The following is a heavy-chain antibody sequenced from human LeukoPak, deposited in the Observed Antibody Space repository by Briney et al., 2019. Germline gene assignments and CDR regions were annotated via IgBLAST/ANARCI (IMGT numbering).Heavy chain of an antibody. CDR2: MNPNSGNT. J-gene: IGHJ6*03. D-gene: IGHD2-2*01. Sequence: ASVNVSCKPSGYTFTSYDINWVRQATRQGLEWMGWMNPNSGNTYYAQKFQSRVTITRNTSISTAYMELSSLTSEDTAVYYCARARRYCSSTSCSYYMDVWGKGTTVTVSS. V-gene: IGHV1-8*03. CDR1: GYTFTSYD. CDR3: ARARRYCSSTSCSYYMDV.